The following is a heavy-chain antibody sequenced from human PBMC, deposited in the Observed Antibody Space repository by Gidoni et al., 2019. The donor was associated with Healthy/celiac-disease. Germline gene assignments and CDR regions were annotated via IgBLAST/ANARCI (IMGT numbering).Heavy chain of an antibody. CDR1: GFTFSSYS. Sequence: EVQLVESGGGLVKPGGSLRLSCAASGFTFSSYSMNWVRQAPGKGLEWVSSISSSSSYIYYADSVKGRFTISRDNAKNSLYLQMNSLRAEDTAVYYCARDIAVAVLGTIWFDPWGQGTLVTVSS. CDR3: ARDIAVAVLGTIWFDP. D-gene: IGHD6-19*01. CDR2: ISSSSSYI. V-gene: IGHV3-21*06. J-gene: IGHJ5*02.